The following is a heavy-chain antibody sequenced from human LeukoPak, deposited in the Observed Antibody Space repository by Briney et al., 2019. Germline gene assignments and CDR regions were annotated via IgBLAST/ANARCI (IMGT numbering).Heavy chain of an antibody. CDR3: ARGGYYGSGNAFRFDP. CDR1: GESFSGYY. D-gene: IGHD3-10*01. V-gene: IGHV4-34*01. CDR2: INHSGST. J-gene: IGHJ5*02. Sequence: SETLCLTCAVSGESFSGYYWSWIRQPPGERLQWICQINHSGSTYYNPSLKSRVTISVDTTKNKFSLRLSSVTAADTALYYCARGGYYGSGNAFRFDPWGQGTLVTVSS.